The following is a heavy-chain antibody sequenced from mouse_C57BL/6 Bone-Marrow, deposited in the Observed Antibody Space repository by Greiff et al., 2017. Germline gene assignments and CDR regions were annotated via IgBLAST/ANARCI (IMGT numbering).Heavy chain of an antibody. CDR3: ARDGCYLWFAY. CDR2: IYPGSGST. D-gene: IGHD2-3*01. V-gene: IGHV1-55*01. J-gene: IGHJ3*01. CDR1: GYTFTSYW. Sequence: QVQLQQPGAELVKPGASVKMSCKASGYTFTSYWITWVKQRPGQGLEWIGGIYPGSGSTNYNEKFKSKATLAVDTSSSTAYMQLSSLTSEDSAVYYCARDGCYLWFAYWGQGTLVTVSA.